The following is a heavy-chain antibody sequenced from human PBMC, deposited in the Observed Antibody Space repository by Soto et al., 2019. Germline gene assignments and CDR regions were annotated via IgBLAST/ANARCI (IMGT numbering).Heavy chain of an antibody. CDR1: GGTFSSYA. D-gene: IGHD3-22*01. V-gene: IGHV1-69*13. CDR2: IIPIFGTA. CDR3: ARARREIVVVRVISGAFDI. Sequence: SVKVSCKASGGTFSSYAISWVRQAPGEGLEWMGGIIPIFGTANYAQKFQGRVTITADESTSTAYMELSSLRSEDTAVYYCARARREIVVVRVISGAFDIWGQGTMVTVSS. J-gene: IGHJ3*02.